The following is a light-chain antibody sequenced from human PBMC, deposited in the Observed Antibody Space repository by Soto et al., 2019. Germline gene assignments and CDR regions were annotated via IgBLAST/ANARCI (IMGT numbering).Light chain of an antibody. J-gene: IGKJ1*01. CDR1: QSVSSY. CDR2: GAS. V-gene: IGKV3-15*01. Sequence: EIVLTQSPPTLSVTPGERAPLSCGATQSVSSYLAWYQQKPGQAPRLLIYGASTRATGIPARFSGSGSGTEFTLTISSLQSEDFAVYYCQQYNNWPPWWTSGQGPKV. CDR3: QQYNNWPPWWT.